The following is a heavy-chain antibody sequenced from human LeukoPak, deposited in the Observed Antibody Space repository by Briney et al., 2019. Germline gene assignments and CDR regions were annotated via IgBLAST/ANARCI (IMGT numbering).Heavy chain of an antibody. CDR3: ARGGKTVTYSFDY. J-gene: IGHJ4*02. D-gene: IGHD4-17*01. CDR1: GFTFSSYA. Sequence: PGGSLRLSCSASGFTFSSYAMHWVRQAPGKGLEWVAVISYDGSNKYYADSVKGRFTISRDNSKNTLYLQMNSLRAEDTAVYYCARGGKTVTYSFDYWGQGTLVTVSS. CDR2: ISYDGSNK. V-gene: IGHV3-30-3*01.